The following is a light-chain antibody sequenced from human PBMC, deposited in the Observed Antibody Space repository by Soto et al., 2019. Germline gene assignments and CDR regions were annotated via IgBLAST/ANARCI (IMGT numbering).Light chain of an antibody. CDR1: QRASRQY. CDR2: SVS. V-gene: IGKV3-20*01. Sequence: VLTQSPDTLSLSPGDGATLSCRANQRASRQYLSWYQQRPGQPPRLLIYSVSMRADGIPDRFSGSGSGSKFTLTINRLEPEDFAVYYCQDFNSPQWTFGQGTKIE. CDR3: QDFNSPQWT. J-gene: IGKJ1*01.